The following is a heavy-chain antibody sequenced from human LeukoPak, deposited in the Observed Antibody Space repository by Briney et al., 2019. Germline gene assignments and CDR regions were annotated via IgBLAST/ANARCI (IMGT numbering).Heavy chain of an antibody. CDR3: ARDQIVVVPAAIYYGMDV. J-gene: IGHJ6*02. CDR2: ISYDGSNK. V-gene: IGHV3-30*04. CDR1: GFTFSSYA. Sequence: GRSLRLSCAASGFTFSSYAMHWVRQAPGKGLEWVAVISYDGSNKYYADSVKGRFTISRDNSKNTLYLQMNSLRAEDTAVYYCARDQIVVVPAAIYYGMDVWGQGTTVTVSS. D-gene: IGHD2-2*01.